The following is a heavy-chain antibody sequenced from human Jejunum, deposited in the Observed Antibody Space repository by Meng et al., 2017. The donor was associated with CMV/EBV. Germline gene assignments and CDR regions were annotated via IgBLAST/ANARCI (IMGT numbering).Heavy chain of an antibody. J-gene: IGHJ4*02. V-gene: IGHV3-23*01. CDR2: ISRSAYTT. CDR1: GFTFTTYA. CDR3: AKGRTLVALIDS. Sequence: SCAASGFTFTTYALTWVRQAPGGGLEWVSTISRSAYTTYYSDSVRGRFTISRDNSRNTLSLQMDSLRAEDTAVYYCAKGRTLVALIDSWGQGTLVTVSS. D-gene: IGHD2-2*01.